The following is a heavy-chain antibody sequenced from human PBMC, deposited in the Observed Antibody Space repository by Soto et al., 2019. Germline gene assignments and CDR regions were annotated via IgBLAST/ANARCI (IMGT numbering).Heavy chain of an antibody. J-gene: IGHJ4*02. V-gene: IGHV1-69*06. CDR3: ARLVTSMVRGGYFDY. Sequence: QVQLVQSGAEVKKPGSSVKVSCKASGGTFSSYAISWVRQAPGQGLEWMGGIIPIFGTANYAQKFQGRVTITGEKSTSTAYMELSSLRSGDTAVYYCARLVTSMVRGGYFDYWGQGTLVTVSS. D-gene: IGHD3-10*01. CDR2: IIPIFGTA. CDR1: GGTFSSYA.